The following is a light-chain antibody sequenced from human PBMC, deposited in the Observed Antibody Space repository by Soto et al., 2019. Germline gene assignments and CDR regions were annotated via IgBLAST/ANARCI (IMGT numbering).Light chain of an antibody. V-gene: IGLV3-21*02. J-gene: IGLJ1*01. CDR2: DDS. CDR1: NIGSKS. Sequence: SYELAQPPSMSVAPGQTARITCGGTNIGSKSEHWYQQKPGQAPVLVVYDDSGRPSGIPERFSGSNSGNTATLTISRVEAGDEADYYCQVWDGSDDHLYVFGTGTKVTVL. CDR3: QVWDGSDDHLYV.